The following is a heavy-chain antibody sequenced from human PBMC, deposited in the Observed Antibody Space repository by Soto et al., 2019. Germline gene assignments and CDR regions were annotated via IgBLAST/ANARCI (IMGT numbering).Heavy chain of an antibody. CDR2: IKSKTDGGTT. V-gene: IGHV3-15*07. Sequence: SVSNAWMNWVRQAPGKGLEWVGRIKSKTDGGTTDYTAPVKDRFAISRDDSKNTLYLQMNSLKTEDTVVYYCTTDFNDPDDAFDIWGQGTMVTVSS. D-gene: IGHD1-1*01. CDR3: TTDFNDPDDAFDI. CDR1: SVSNAW. J-gene: IGHJ3*02.